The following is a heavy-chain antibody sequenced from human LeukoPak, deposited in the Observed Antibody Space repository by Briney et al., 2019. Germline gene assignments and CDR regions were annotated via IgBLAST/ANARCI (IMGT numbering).Heavy chain of an antibody. D-gene: IGHD2-2*01. Sequence: SVKVSRKASGGTLNNYAINWVRQAPGQGLEWMGRIIPIFGTANHAQNFQGRVTIPADRPTSTAYMELSSLKAEDTAVYYCARSHRYCSSAICPINWFDPWGQGTQVTVSS. CDR2: IIPIFGTA. J-gene: IGHJ5*02. V-gene: IGHV1-69*06. CDR1: GGTLNNYA. CDR3: ARSHRYCSSAICPINWFDP.